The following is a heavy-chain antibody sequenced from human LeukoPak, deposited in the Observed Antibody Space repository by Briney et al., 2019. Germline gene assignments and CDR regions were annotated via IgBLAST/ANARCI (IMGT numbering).Heavy chain of an antibody. V-gene: IGHV4-34*01. J-gene: IGHJ4*02. CDR2: INHSGST. D-gene: IGHD2-2*01. Sequence: KPSETLSLTCAVYGGSFSGYYWSWIRQPPGKGLEWIGEINHSGSTNYNPSLKSRLTISVDTSKNQFSLKLSSVTAADTAVYYCARGRLSSRYCSSTSCSRGNYYFDYWGQGTLVTVSS. CDR1: GGSFSGYY. CDR3: ARGRLSSRYCSSTSCSRGNYYFDY.